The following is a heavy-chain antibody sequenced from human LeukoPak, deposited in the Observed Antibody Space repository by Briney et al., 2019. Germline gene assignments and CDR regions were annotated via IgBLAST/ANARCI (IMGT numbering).Heavy chain of an antibody. J-gene: IGHJ5*02. D-gene: IGHD3-22*01. CDR1: GFTFSDYY. V-gene: IGHV3-11*01. CDR3: ASSYDSSGYPLNWFDP. CDR2: ISSSGSTI. Sequence: GGSLRLSCAASGFTFSDYYMSWIRQAPGKGLEWVSYISSSGSTIYYADSVKGRFTISRDNAKNSLYLQMNSLRAEDTAVYYCASSYDSSGYPLNWFDPWGQGTLVTVSS.